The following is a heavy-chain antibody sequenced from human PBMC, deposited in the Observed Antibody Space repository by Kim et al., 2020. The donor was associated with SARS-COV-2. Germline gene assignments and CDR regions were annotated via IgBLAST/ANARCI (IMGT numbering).Heavy chain of an antibody. CDR3: ARHFILGGSGNWFDP. CDR2: IYYSGST. V-gene: IGHV4-39*01. CDR1: GGSISSSSYY. D-gene: IGHD3-16*01. Sequence: SETLSLTCTVSGGSISSSSYYWGWIRQPPGKGLEWIGSIYYSGSTYYNPSLKSRVTISVDTSKNQFSLKLSSVTAADTAVYYCARHFILGGSGNWFDPWGQGTLVTVSS. J-gene: IGHJ5*02.